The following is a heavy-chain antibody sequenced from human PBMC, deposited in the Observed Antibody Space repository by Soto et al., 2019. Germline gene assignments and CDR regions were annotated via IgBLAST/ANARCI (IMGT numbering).Heavy chain of an antibody. CDR2: IVVGSGNT. Sequence: GASVKVSCKASGGTFSSYAISWVRQARGQRLEWIGWIVVGSGNTNYAQKFQERVTITRDMSTSTAYMELSSLRSEDTAVYYCAAVGYYDILTGYSRGAFDIWGQGTMVTVSS. V-gene: IGHV1-58*02. CDR3: AAVGYYDILTGYSRGAFDI. J-gene: IGHJ3*02. CDR1: GGTFSSYA. D-gene: IGHD3-9*01.